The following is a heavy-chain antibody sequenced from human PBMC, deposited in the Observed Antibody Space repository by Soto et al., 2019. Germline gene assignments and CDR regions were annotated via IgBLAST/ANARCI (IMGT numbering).Heavy chain of an antibody. D-gene: IGHD3-3*02. J-gene: IGHJ5*02. Sequence: SETLSLTCTVSGGSISSSSYYWGWICQPPGKGLEWIGSIYYRGSTYYNPSLKSRVTISVDTSKNQFSLKLSSVTAADTAVYYCASPKIAFYNWFDPWGPGTLVTVSS. V-gene: IGHV4-39*01. CDR3: ASPKIAFYNWFDP. CDR1: GGSISSSSYY. CDR2: IYYRGST.